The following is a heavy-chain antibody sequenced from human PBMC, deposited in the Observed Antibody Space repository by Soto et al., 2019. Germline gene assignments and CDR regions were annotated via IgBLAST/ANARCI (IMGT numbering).Heavy chain of an antibody. V-gene: IGHV1-2*02. J-gene: IGHJ6*02. D-gene: IGHD2-2*02. CDR1: GYTFSGDY. Sequence: ASVMVSGKASGYTFSGDYIHWLRQAPGQGLEWMGWINPNSGGTNYAQTFQGRVTVTRDTPTSKAYMELSRLTSDDTAVYYCARSLTEGYCTITGCYTRPLYGMDVGGQGTTVTVSS. CDR3: ARSLTEGYCTITGCYTRPLYGMDV. CDR2: INPNSGGT.